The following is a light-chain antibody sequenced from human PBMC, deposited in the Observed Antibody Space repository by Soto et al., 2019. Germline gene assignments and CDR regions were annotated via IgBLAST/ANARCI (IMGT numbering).Light chain of an antibody. J-gene: IGKJ1*01. CDR3: KQHNSSPWT. CDR2: DAS. Sequence: DIQMTQSPSTLSASVGDRVTITCRASQSISDWLAWFQQKPGKAPKVLIYDASTLESGVQSRFSGSGSGTEFTLTIRSLQPEDSATYYCKQHNSSPWTFGQGTKVDIK. V-gene: IGKV1-5*01. CDR1: QSISDW.